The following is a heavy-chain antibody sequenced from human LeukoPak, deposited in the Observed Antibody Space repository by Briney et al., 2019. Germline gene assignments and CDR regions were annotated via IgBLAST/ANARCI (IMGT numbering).Heavy chain of an antibody. V-gene: IGHV4-4*07. CDR1: GGSTNSYY. CDR3: ARVKASSTSWTFDQ. CDR2: IYSSGST. J-gene: IGHJ4*02. Sequence: SETLSLTCSVSGGSTNSYYWSWIRQSGGKGLEWIGRIYSSGSTVYNPSLNSRLTTSIDTSKNQFSLTLKSVTATDTAVYYCARVKASSTSWTFDQWGQGALVTVSS. D-gene: IGHD2-2*01.